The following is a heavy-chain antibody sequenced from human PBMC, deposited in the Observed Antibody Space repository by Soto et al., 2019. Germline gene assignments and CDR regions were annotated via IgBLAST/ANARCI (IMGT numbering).Heavy chain of an antibody. D-gene: IGHD3-22*01. Sequence: TGGSLRLSCAASGFTVSSNYMSWVRQAPGKGLEWVSVIYSGGSTYYADSVKGRFTISRDNSKNTLYLQMNSLRAEDTAVYYCARSPQYYYDSSGVRGPVYYYYYGMDVWGQGTTVTVSS. CDR2: IYSGGST. CDR3: ARSPQYYYDSSGVRGPVYYYYYGMDV. CDR1: GFTVSSNY. V-gene: IGHV3-66*01. J-gene: IGHJ6*02.